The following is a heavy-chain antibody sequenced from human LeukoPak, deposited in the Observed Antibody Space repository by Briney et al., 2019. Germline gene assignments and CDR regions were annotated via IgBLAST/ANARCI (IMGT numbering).Heavy chain of an antibody. CDR1: GGAISSYY. V-gene: IGHV4-59*01. CDR2: ISYSGST. CDR3: ARGVVAAPQTFDY. J-gene: IGHJ4*02. Sequence: SETLSLTCTVSGGAISSYYWSWLRQPPGKGLEWIGYISYSGSTNYNPSLKSRVTISVDTSKNQFSLKLTSVTAADTAVYYCARGVVAAPQTFDYWGQGTLVTVSS. D-gene: IGHD2-15*01.